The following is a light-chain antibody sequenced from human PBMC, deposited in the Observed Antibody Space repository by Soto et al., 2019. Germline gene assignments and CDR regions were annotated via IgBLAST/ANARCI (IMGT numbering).Light chain of an antibody. V-gene: IGKV1-5*03. Sequence: DIQMTQSPSTLSASVGDRVTITCRASQSISNWLAWYQQRPGKAPKLLIYKASSLEGGVPSRFSGSGSGTDITLTISSLQPDDFATYYCQEYNTSSRTFGQGTKVEIK. CDR3: QEYNTSSRT. J-gene: IGKJ1*01. CDR1: QSISNW. CDR2: KAS.